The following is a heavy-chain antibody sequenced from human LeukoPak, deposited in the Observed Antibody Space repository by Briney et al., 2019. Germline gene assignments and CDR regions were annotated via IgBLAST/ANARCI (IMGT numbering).Heavy chain of an antibody. V-gene: IGHV3-48*01. CDR2: ISSSSSTI. CDR1: GFTFSSYS. D-gene: IGHD6-13*01. CDR3: AKARAGDITAAFNY. Sequence: PGGSLRLSCAASGFTFSSYSMNWVRQAPGKGLEWVSYISSSSSTIYYADSVKGRFTISRDNSENTLNLQMNSLRAEDTAIYYCAKARAGDITAAFNYWGQGTLVTVSS. J-gene: IGHJ4*02.